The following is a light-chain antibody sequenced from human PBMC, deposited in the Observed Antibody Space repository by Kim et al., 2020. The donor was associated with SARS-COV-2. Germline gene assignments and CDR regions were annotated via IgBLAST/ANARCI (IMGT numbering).Light chain of an antibody. Sequence: EIVLTQSPGTLSLSPGERATLSCRASQSVSSRHLAWYQQKPGQAPRLLIYGASSRATGIPDRFSGSGSGTDFTLTISRLEPEDFAVYYCQKYGSSPTFGGGTKVDIK. J-gene: IGKJ4*01. CDR3: QKYGSSPT. V-gene: IGKV3-20*01. CDR1: QSVSSRH. CDR2: GAS.